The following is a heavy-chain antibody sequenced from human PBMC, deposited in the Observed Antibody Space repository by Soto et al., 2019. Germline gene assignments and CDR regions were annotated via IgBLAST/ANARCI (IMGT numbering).Heavy chain of an antibody. CDR3: ARGRAVLLWFGEANFDY. D-gene: IGHD3-10*01. CDR1: GGSFSGYY. J-gene: IGHJ4*02. V-gene: IGHV4-34*01. Sequence: QVQLQQWGAGLLKPSETLSLTCAVYGGSFSGYYWSWIRQPPGKGLEWIGEINHSGSTNYNPSLKRRVPIPVDTSKNQCPLKLSSVTAADTAVYYCARGRAVLLWFGEANFDYWGQGTLVTVSS. CDR2: INHSGST.